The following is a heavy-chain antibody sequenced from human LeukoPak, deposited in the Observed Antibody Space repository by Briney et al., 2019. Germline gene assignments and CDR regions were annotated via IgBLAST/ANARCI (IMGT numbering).Heavy chain of an antibody. Sequence: ASVKVSCKASGYTFTSYDINWVRPATGQGPAWTGWMNPNSGNTGYVQRFQGRVTMTRNTSISTAYMELNSLRSEDTAVYFCGRGRGNGRPENYLDYWCQGTLVTVSS. D-gene: IGHD2-8*01. CDR2: MNPNSGNT. CDR3: GRGRGNGRPENYLDY. CDR1: GYTFTSYD. J-gene: IGHJ4*02. V-gene: IGHV1-8*01.